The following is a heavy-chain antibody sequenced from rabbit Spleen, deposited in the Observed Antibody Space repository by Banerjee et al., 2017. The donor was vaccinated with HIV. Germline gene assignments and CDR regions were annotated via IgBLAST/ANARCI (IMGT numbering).Heavy chain of an antibody. CDR2: IYAGDGST. CDR1: GFDFSSNA. D-gene: IGHD4-1*01. J-gene: IGHJ4*01. V-gene: IGHV1S40*01. CDR3: ARDLAGVIGWNFNL. Sequence: QSLEESGGGLVKPEGSLTLTCKASGFDFSSNAMCWFRQAPGKGPEWIACIYAGDGSTDYASWAKGRFTISKTSSTTVTLQMTSLTAADTASYFCARDLAGVIGWNFNLWGPGTLVTVS.